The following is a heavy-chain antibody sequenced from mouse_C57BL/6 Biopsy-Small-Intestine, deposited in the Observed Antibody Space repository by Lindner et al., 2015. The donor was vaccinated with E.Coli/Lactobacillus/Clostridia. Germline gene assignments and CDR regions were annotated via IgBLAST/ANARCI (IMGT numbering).Heavy chain of an antibody. Sequence: SVKVSCKASGYTFTTYYLRWVRQAPGQGLEWMGVVSPSDGATTYAQSFRGRITMTKDTSTSTVSTELRSLKSEDTAVYFCARETSLMGGGLDVWGQGTTVTVSS. CDR1: GYTFTTYY. J-gene: IGHJ1*01. CDR3: ARETSLMGGGLDV. V-gene: IGHV1-85*01. CDR2: VSPSDGAT. D-gene: IGHD2-3*01.